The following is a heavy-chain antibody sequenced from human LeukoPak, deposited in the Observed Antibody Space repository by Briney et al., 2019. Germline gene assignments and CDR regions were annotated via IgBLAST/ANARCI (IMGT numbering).Heavy chain of an antibody. V-gene: IGHV4-39*01. D-gene: IGHD3-22*01. CDR1: GGSISSSSYY. CDR3: ARRRYYDGSGYLE. J-gene: IGHJ1*01. Sequence: SETLSLTCTVSGGSISSSSYYWGWSRQPPGKGLEWIGSIYYSGSTYYNPSLKSRVTMSVDPSNNQFSLNLRSVTAADTAVYYCARRRYYDGSGYLEWGQGTLLSVSS. CDR2: IYYSGST.